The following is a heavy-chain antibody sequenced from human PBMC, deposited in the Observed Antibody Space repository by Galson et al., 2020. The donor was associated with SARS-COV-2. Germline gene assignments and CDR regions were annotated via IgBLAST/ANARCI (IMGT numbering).Heavy chain of an antibody. CDR2: ISWNSGSI. CDR1: GFTFDDYA. Sequence: GGSLRLSCAASGFTFDDYAMHWVRQAPGKGLEWVSGISWNSGSIGYADSVKGRFTISRDNAKNSLYLQMNSLRAEDTALYYCAGSVAEGNYYYCYGMDVWGQGTTGTVSS. CDR3: AGSVAEGNYYYCYGMDV. J-gene: IGHJ6*02. D-gene: IGHD6-19*01. V-gene: IGHV3-9*01.